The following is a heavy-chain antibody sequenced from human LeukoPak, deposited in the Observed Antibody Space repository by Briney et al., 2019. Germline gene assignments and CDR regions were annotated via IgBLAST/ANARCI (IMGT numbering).Heavy chain of an antibody. V-gene: IGHV1-18*01. J-gene: IGHJ5*02. CDR1: GYTFTNYG. D-gene: IGHD1-26*01. CDR3: ARDWDAMNNCFDP. Sequence: ASVKVSCKASGYTFTNYGISWVRQAPGQGMEWMGWISTNSDIRTYAQTLQGTFTMPTDIATTTAYMELNNLTFDDTAVYYCARDWDAMNNCFDPWGQGTPVTVSS. CDR2: ISTNSDIR.